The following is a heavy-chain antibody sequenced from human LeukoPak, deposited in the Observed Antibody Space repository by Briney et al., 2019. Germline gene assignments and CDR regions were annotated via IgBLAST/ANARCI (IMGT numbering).Heavy chain of an antibody. V-gene: IGHV4-4*07. J-gene: IGHJ5*02. CDR1: GGSISSYY. CDR3: ARDNSGSYYAFWFDP. CDR2: IYTSGST. Sequence: SETLSLTCTVSGGSISSYYWSWIRQPPGKGLEWIGRIYTSGSTNYNPSLKSRVTMSVDTSKNQFSLKLSSVTAADTAVYYCARDNSGSYYAFWFDPWGQGTLVTVSS. D-gene: IGHD1-26*01.